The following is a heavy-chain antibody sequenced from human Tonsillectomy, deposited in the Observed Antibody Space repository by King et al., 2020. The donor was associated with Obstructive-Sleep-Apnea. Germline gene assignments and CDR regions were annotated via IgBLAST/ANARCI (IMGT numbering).Heavy chain of an antibody. CDR1: GFTFSSSS. J-gene: IGHJ5*02. CDR2: ISSSSSTI. Sequence: VQSGGSLRLSCAASGFTFSSSSLNWVRQAPGKGLEWVSYISSSSSTIYYADSVKGRFTISRDNAKNSLYLQMNSLRAEDTAVYYCARGTFGDEWFDPWGQGTLVTVSS. V-gene: IGHV3-48*04. CDR3: ARGTFGDEWFDP. D-gene: IGHD3-10*01.